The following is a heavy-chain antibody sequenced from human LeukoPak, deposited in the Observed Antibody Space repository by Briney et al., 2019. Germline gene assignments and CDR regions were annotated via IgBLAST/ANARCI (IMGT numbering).Heavy chain of an antibody. CDR1: GGSFSGYY. D-gene: IGHD3-10*01. CDR2: INHSGST. J-gene: IGHJ6*03. CDR3: TRHPLLRGVTYDYYYYMDV. Sequence: SETLSLTCAVYGGSFSGYYWSWIRQPPGKGLEWIGEINHSGSTNYNPSLKSRITISVDTSKNQFSLKLSSVAAADTAVYYCTRHPLLRGVTYDYYYYMDVWGKGTTVTVSS. V-gene: IGHV4-34*01.